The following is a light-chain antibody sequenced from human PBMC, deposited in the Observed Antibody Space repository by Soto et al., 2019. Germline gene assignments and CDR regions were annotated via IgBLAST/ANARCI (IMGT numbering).Light chain of an antibody. CDR1: QTVTSF. J-gene: IGKJ2*01. V-gene: IGKV3-11*01. Sequence: EIVLTQSPDTLSLSPGERATLSCRAIQTVTSFLAWYQQRPGQAPRLLIYDVSNRATGIPARFSGSGSGTDFTLNISSLEPEDSEIYYCQQRSDWPPMYTFGQGTKLEIK. CDR2: DVS. CDR3: QQRSDWPPMYT.